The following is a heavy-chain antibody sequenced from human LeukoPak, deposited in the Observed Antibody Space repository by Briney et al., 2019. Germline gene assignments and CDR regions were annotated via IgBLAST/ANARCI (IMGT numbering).Heavy chain of an antibody. CDR2: INHSGST. D-gene: IGHD2-2*01. CDR3: ARGYCSDTSCPDFDY. Sequence: SETLSLTCTVSGGSTNYYYWSWIRQPPGKGLEWIGEINHSGSTNYNPSLKSRVTISVDTSKNQFSLKLSSVTAADTAVYYCARGYCSDTSCPDFDYWGQGTLVTVSS. V-gene: IGHV4-34*01. CDR1: GGSTNYYY. J-gene: IGHJ4*02.